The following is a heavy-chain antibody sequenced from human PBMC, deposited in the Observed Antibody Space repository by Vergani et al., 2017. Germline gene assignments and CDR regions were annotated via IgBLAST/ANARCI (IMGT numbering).Heavy chain of an antibody. CDR3: AKVGRSEVAGTFGAFDI. Sequence: QLLESGGGLIQPGGSLRLSCAASGFTFNSYAMTWVRQAPGKGLEWVSTLSASDRRTHYADSVKGRFTISRDNSKNTLFLHMNSLRPEDTAVYYCAKVGRSEVAGTFGAFDIWGQGTMVTVSS. CDR2: LSASDRRT. D-gene: IGHD6-19*01. J-gene: IGHJ3*02. CDR1: GFTFNSYA. V-gene: IGHV3-23*01.